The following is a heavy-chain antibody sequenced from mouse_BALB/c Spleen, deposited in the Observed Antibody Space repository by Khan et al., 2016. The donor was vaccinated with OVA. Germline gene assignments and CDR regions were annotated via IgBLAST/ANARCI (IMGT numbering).Heavy chain of an antibody. Sequence: EVELVESGGGLVRPGGSLKLSCAASGFSFTSYTMSWVRQTPEKRLEWVATISSGSTYTYYSDSVKGRFTISRDNAKNTLYLQMSRLTSDDTAMYYCTRDGNYAHWYFDVWGAGTTVTVSS. CDR2: ISSGSTYT. V-gene: IGHV5-6-4*01. CDR3: TRDGNYAHWYFDV. D-gene: IGHD2-1*01. J-gene: IGHJ1*01. CDR1: GFSFTSYT.